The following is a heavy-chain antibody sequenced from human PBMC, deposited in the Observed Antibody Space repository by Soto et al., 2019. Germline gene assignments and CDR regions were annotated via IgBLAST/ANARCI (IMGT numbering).Heavy chain of an antibody. CDR3: VRSKGGYSYGTPFDY. V-gene: IGHV3-9*01. J-gene: IGHJ4*02. D-gene: IGHD5-18*01. Sequence: GEALKISCAASGFTFSSYGMHWVLQVLGKGLEWVSSISWNSGNIGYADYVKGPFKTSRDNAKNSIYLQMKSLRTEDTALYYCVRSKGGYSYGTPFDYWGQGTLVTVSS. CDR1: GFTFSSYG. CDR2: ISWNSGNI.